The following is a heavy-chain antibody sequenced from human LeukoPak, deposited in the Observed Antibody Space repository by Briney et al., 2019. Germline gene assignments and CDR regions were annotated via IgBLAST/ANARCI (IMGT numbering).Heavy chain of an antibody. D-gene: IGHD3-9*01. CDR1: GFTFSSYS. Sequence: GRSLRLSCAASGFTFSSYSMHWVRQAPGKGLEWVAFIRNDGSNKYYADSVKGRFTISRDNSKNMVYLQMNSLSAEDTAVYYCAKGPNYDILTGWRKTYNGFDVWGQGTMVTVSS. CDR3: AKGPNYDILTGWRKTYNGFDV. CDR2: IRNDGSNK. J-gene: IGHJ3*01. V-gene: IGHV3-30*02.